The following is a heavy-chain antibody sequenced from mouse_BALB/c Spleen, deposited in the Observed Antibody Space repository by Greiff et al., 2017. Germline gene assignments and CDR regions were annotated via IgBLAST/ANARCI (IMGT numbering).Heavy chain of an antibody. D-gene: IGHD1-1*01. CDR3: ARSDYYA. V-gene: IGHV5-17*02. CDR2: ISSGSSTI. Sequence: EVQGVESGGGLVQPGGSRKLSCAASGFTFSSFGMHWVRQAPEKGLEWVAYISSGSSTIYYADTVKGRFTISRDNPKNTLFLQMTSLRSEDTAMYYCARSDYYAWGQGTTLTVSS. J-gene: IGHJ2*01. CDR1: GFTFSSFG.